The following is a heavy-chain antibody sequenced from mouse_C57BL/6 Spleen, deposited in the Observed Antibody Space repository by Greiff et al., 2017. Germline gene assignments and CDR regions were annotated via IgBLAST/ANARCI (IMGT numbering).Heavy chain of an antibody. Sequence: QVQLQQPGAELVKPGASVKMSCKASGYTFTSYWITWVKQRPGQGLEWIGDIYPGSGSTNYNEKFKSKATLTVDTSSSTAYMQLSRLTSEGSAVYYGAGQGEGGYSLYYFDYWGQGTTLTVAS. J-gene: IGHJ2*01. CDR2: IYPGSGST. CDR3: AGQGEGGYSLYYFDY. CDR1: GYTFTSYW. D-gene: IGHD2-3*01. V-gene: IGHV1-55*01.